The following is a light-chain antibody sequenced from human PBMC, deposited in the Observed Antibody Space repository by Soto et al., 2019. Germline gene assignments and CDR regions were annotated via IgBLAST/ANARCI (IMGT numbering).Light chain of an antibody. V-gene: IGLV2-8*01. J-gene: IGLJ2*01. Sequence: QSALTQPPSASGSPGQSVTISCTGTSSDVGGYNSVSWYQQHPGKAHKLMIYEVTKRPSGVPDRFSGSKSGNTASLTVSGLQAEDEADYYCSSYAGRNNLVFGGGTKLTVL. CDR3: SSYAGRNNLV. CDR2: EVT. CDR1: SSDVGGYNS.